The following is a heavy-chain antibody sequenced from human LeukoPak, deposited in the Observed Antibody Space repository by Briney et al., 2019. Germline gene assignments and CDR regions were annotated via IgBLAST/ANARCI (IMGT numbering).Heavy chain of an antibody. J-gene: IGHJ5*02. CDR1: GYTFTSYD. CDR3: ARPHYDFWSGYPTSNWFDP. V-gene: IGHV1-8*01. D-gene: IGHD3-3*01. Sequence: ASVKVSCKASGYTFTSYDINWVRQATGQGLEWMGWMNPNSGNTGYAQKFQGRVTMTRNTSISTAYMELSSLRSEDTAVYYCARPHYDFWSGYPTSNWFDPWGQGTLVTVSS. CDR2: MNPNSGNT.